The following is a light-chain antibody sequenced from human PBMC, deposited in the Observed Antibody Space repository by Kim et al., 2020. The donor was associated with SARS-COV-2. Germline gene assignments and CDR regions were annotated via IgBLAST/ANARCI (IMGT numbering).Light chain of an antibody. CDR1: QSISSW. CDR3: QQYNSYPIT. J-gene: IGKJ5*01. CDR2: KAS. V-gene: IGKV1-5*03. Sequence: ASVGDRVTITCRASQSISSWLAWYQQKPGKAPKLLIYKASTLESGVPSRFSGSGSGTEFTLTISSLQPDDFATYYCQQYNSYPITFGQGTRLEIK.